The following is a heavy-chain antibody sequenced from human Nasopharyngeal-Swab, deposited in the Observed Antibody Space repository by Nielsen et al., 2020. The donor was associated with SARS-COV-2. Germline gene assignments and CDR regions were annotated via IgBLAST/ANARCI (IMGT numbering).Heavy chain of an antibody. V-gene: IGHV3-21*01. CDR1: GFTFSSYS. CDR2: ISSSSSYI. CDR3: ARANLGYYYGSGSYAFDI. Sequence: GGSLRLSCAASGFTFSSYSMNWVRQAPGKGLEWVSSISSSSSYIYYADSVKGRFTISRDNAKNSLYLQMNSLRAGDTAVYYCARANLGYYYGSGSYAFDIWGQGTMVTVSS. J-gene: IGHJ3*02. D-gene: IGHD3-10*01.